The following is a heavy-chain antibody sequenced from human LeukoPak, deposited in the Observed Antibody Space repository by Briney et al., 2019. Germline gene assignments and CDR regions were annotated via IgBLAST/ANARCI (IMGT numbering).Heavy chain of an antibody. D-gene: IGHD2-2*01. CDR1: GYTFTSYG. J-gene: IGHJ6*03. CDR3: ARLYSPPYIVVVPAAMAGYYYYYYMDV. Sequence: GASVKVSCKASGYTFTSYGISWVRQAPGQGLEWMGWISAYNGNTNYAQKLQGRVTMTTDTSTSTAYMELRSLRSDDTAVYYCARLYSPPYIVVVPAAMAGYYYYYYMDVWGKGTTVTVSS. V-gene: IGHV1-18*01. CDR2: ISAYNGNT.